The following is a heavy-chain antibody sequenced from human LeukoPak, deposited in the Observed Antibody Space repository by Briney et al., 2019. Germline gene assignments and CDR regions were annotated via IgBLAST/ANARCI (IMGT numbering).Heavy chain of an antibody. CDR2: IIPISDTT. CDR1: GYTFTGYY. J-gene: IGHJ3*02. V-gene: IGHV1-69*06. Sequence: GASVKVSCKASGYTFTGYYMHWVRQAPGQGLEWMGGIIPISDTTNYAQRFRGRVTFTADKFTSTTYMKLTSLRSEDTAVYYCAKARRGINNDDYQRAFDIWGQGTMVTVSS. CDR3: AKARRGINNDDYQRAFDI. D-gene: IGHD3-16*01.